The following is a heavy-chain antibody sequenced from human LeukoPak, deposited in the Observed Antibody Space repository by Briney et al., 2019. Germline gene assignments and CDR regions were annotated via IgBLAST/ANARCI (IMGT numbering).Heavy chain of an antibody. CDR1: GYTFTGCY. Sequence: ASVKVSCKASGYTFTGCYMHWVRQAPGQGLEWMGWINPNSGGTNYAQKFQGRVTMTRDTSISTAYMELSRLRFDDTAVYYCVRVGDSSGSAYYYYMDVWGKGTTVTVSS. CDR2: INPNSGGT. CDR3: VRVGDSSGSAYYYYMDV. J-gene: IGHJ6*03. V-gene: IGHV1-2*02. D-gene: IGHD3-22*01.